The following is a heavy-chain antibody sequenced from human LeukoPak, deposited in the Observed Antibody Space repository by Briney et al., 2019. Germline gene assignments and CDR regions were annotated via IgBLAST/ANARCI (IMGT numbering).Heavy chain of an antibody. CDR1: GFTFSGSA. CDR3: TRHHYDPENYYYYYYMDV. V-gene: IGHV3-73*01. J-gene: IGHJ6*03. D-gene: IGHD4-17*01. Sequence: GGSLRLSCAASGFTFSGSAMHWVRQASGKGLEWVGRIRSKANSYATAYAASVKGRFTISRDDSKNTAYLQMNSLKTEDTAVYYCTRHHYDPENYYYYYYMDVWGKGTTVTVSS. CDR2: IRSKANSYAT.